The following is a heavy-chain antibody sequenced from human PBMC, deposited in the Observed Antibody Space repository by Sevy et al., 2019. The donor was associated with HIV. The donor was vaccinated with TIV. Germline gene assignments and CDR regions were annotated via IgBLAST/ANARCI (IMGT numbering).Heavy chain of an antibody. CDR3: ATDMGGYDPFDY. CDR2: ISYSSEYI. CDR1: GFTFSSYT. J-gene: IGHJ4*02. D-gene: IGHD5-12*01. V-gene: IGHV3-21*01. Sequence: GGSLRLSCAASGFTFSSYTLNWVRQAPGKGLEWVSSISYSSEYIYYADSVKGRFTISRDNAKNSLYLQMSSLRAEDTAVYYCATDMGGYDPFDYWGQGTLVTVSS.